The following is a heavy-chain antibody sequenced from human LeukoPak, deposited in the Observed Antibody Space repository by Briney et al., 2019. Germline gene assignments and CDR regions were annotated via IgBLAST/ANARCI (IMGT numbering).Heavy chain of an antibody. J-gene: IGHJ4*02. D-gene: IGHD1-1*01. CDR2: INPNTGGT. V-gene: IGHV1-2*02. CDR3: AREGAPQLSSYFDH. CDR1: GYTFTAYY. Sequence: ASVKVSCKASGYTFTAYYVHWVRQAPGQGLEWMGWINPNTGGTNFAQRFQGRVTMTRDTSINTAYMELSSLRSDDTAMYYCAREGAPQLSSYFDHWGQGTLVTVSS.